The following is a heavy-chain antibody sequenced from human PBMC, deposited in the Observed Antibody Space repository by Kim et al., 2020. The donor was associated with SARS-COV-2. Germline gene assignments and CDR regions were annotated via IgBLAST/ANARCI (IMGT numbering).Heavy chain of an antibody. D-gene: IGHD3-10*01. J-gene: IGHJ5*02. CDR3: ARGAGLRLGWFDP. V-gene: IGHV7-4-1*02. Sequence: CAHGFQGRFVFSLDTPVSTAYLQISSLKAEDTAVYYCARGAGLRLGWFDPWGQGTLVTVSS.